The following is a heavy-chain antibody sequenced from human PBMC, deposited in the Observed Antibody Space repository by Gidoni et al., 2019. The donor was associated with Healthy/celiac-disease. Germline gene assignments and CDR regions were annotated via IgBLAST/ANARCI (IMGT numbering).Heavy chain of an antibody. V-gene: IGHV3-7*03. J-gene: IGHJ4*02. CDR3: ARPIGGEWAPFDY. Sequence: EVQRVESGGGLVQPGGALRLACAASGCTFSSYWMSWVRQAPGKGLEWVANIQQDGSEKYYVDSVTGRFTISRDNAKNSLYLQMNSLRAEDTAVYYCARPIGGEWAPFDYWGQGTLVTVSS. CDR1: GCTFSSYW. D-gene: IGHD3-16*01. CDR2: IQQDGSEK.